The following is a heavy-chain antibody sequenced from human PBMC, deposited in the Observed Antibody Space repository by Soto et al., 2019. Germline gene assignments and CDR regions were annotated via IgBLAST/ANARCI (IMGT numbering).Heavy chain of an antibody. CDR3: ARDGVRHSGGIDS. D-gene: IGHD2-8*01. CDR2: IIPIFGTA. J-gene: IGHJ4*02. V-gene: IGHV1-69*01. Sequence: QVQLVQSGAEVKKPGSSVKVSCKASGGTFSSYSINWVRQAPGQGLEWMGEIIPIFGTANYAQKFQGRVTISADASTSTAYIELSSLRSEGTAVYYCARDGVRHSGGIDSWGQGTLVTVSS. CDR1: GGTFSSYS.